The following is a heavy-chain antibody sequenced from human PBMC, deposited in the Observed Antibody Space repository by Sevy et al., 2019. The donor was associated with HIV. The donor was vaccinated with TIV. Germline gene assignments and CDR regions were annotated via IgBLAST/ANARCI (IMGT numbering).Heavy chain of an antibody. Sequence: SGPTLVKPTQTLTLTCTFSGFSLSTSGVGVGWIRQPPGKAVEWLAVIYWNDDQRYSPSLKSRLTITKDTSKNQVVLKMTNMDPVVTATYYCADRGGAHYYDSSGYYTRAEYFEHWGQGTLVTVSS. J-gene: IGHJ1*01. D-gene: IGHD3-22*01. CDR1: GFSLSTSGVG. V-gene: IGHV2-5*01. CDR2: IYWNDDQ. CDR3: ADRGGAHYYDSSGYYTRAEYFEH.